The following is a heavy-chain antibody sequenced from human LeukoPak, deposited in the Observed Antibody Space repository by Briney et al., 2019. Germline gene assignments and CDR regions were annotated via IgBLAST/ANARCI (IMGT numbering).Heavy chain of an antibody. J-gene: IGHJ4*02. D-gene: IGHD1-26*01. V-gene: IGHV4-34*01. CDR2: INHSGST. CDR1: GGSFSGYY. Sequence: SETLSLTCAVYGGSFSGYYWSWIRQPPGKGLEWIGEINHSGSTNYNPSLKSRVTISVDTSKNQFSLKLSSVTAEDTAVYYCATGGLEGGSYDYWGQGTLVTVSS. CDR3: ATGGLEGGSYDY.